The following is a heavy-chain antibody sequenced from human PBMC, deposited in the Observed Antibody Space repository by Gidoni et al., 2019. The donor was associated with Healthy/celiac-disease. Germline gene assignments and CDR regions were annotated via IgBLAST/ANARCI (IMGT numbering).Heavy chain of an antibody. J-gene: IGHJ3*02. CDR2: ISSSSSYI. CDR3: AADHYYDSSGYRYDAFDI. D-gene: IGHD3-22*01. CDR1: GFTFSSYS. Sequence: GGLVKPGGSLRLSCAASGFTFSSYSMNWVRQAPGKGLEWVSSISSSSSYIYYADSVKGRFTISRDNAKNSLYLQMNSLRAEDTAVYYCAADHYYDSSGYRYDAFDIWGQGTMVTVSS. V-gene: IGHV3-21*01.